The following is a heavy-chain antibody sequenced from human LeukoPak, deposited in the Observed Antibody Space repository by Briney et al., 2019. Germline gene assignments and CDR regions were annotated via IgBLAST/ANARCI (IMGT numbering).Heavy chain of an antibody. CDR2: IFYSGST. CDR3: AREEDKQTLDY. D-gene: IGHD6-13*01. CDR1: GGSISTSSYY. J-gene: IGHJ4*02. Sequence: SETLSLTCTVSGGSISTSSYYWGWVRQPPGKGLEWIGNIFYSGSTYYSPSLKSRVTISLDTSRNQFSLKLNSVTAADTAVYYCAREEDKQTLDYWGQGTLVTVSS. V-gene: IGHV4-39*07.